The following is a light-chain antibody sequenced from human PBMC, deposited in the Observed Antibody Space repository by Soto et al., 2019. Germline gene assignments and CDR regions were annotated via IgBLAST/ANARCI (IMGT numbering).Light chain of an antibody. CDR3: CSYAGSTTWV. CDR1: SSDIGTYNL. Sequence: QSALTQPASVSGSPGQSITISCTGTSSDIGTYNLVSWYQQHPGKAPKLMIYEVTKRPSGVSNRFSASKSDNTASLTISGLQAEDEADYYFCSYAGSTTWVFGGGTQLTVL. CDR2: EVT. J-gene: IGLJ3*02. V-gene: IGLV2-23*02.